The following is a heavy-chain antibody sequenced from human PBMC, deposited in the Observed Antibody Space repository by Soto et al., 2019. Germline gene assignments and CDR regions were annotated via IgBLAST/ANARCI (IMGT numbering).Heavy chain of an antibody. J-gene: IGHJ6*03. D-gene: IGHD4-17*01. Sequence: GGSLRLSCAASGFTFSSYAMSWVRQAPGKGLEWVSAISGSGGSTYYADSVKGRFTISRDNSKNTLYLQMNSLRAEDTAVYYCVKDPRPMTTVTYYMDVWGKGTTVTV. CDR1: GFTFSSYA. CDR2: ISGSGGST. CDR3: VKDPRPMTTVTYYMDV. V-gene: IGHV3-23*01.